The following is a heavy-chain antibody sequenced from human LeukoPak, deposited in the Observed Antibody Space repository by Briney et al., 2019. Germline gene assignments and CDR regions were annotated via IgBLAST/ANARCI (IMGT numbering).Heavy chain of an antibody. Sequence: GGSLRLSCEASGFTFSTYAINWVRQAPGKGPEWVSYISSSSSIIYYADSVKGRFTISRDNAKNSLFPQMNSLGAEDTAVYYCARAPTIGTTAIFDYWGQGTLVTVSS. V-gene: IGHV3-48*04. D-gene: IGHD5-24*01. CDR2: ISSSSSII. CDR3: ARAPTIGTTAIFDY. J-gene: IGHJ4*02. CDR1: GFTFSTYA.